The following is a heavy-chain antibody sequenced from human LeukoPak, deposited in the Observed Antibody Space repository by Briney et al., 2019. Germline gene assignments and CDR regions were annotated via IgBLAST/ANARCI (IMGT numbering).Heavy chain of an antibody. CDR1: GGSSSDTTYY. D-gene: IGHD3-22*01. Sequence: PSETLSLTCTVSGGSSSDTTYYWAWIRQPPGKGLEWIGSIYFSETKYNPSLKSRITISGDTSKKQFSLKLSSVTAADTAVYYCASPSKLVISRDGFDMWGQGTMVTVSA. V-gene: IGHV4-39*01. J-gene: IGHJ3*02. CDR3: ASPSKLVISRDGFDM. CDR2: IYFSET.